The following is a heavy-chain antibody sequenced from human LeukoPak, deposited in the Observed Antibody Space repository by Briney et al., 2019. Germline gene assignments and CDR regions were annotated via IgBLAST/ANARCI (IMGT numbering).Heavy chain of an antibody. V-gene: IGHV4-34*01. J-gene: IGHJ4*02. CDR2: INHSGST. D-gene: IGHD6-13*01. CDR1: GGSFSGYY. CDR3: ARGRQPARLDY. Sequence: SETLSLTCAVYGGSFSGYYWSWIRQPPGKGLEWIGEINHSGSTNYNPSLKSRVTISVDTSKNQFSLKLSSVTAADTAVYYCARGRQPARLDYWGQGTLVIVSS.